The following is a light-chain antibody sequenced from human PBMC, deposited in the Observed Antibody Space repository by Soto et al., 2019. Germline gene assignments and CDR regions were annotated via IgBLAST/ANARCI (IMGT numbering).Light chain of an antibody. Sequence: QAALTQPASESGTPGQRITISCSGSSSNIGSNTVNWYQQLPGTAPKLLIYSNNQRPSGVPDRFSGSKSGTSASLAISGLQSEDEADYYCAAWDDSLNGYVFGTGTKVTVL. CDR1: SSNIGSNT. CDR3: AAWDDSLNGYV. V-gene: IGLV1-44*01. CDR2: SNN. J-gene: IGLJ1*01.